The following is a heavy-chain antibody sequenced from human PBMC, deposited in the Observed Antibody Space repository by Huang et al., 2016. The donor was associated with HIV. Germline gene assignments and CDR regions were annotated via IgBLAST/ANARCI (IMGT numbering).Heavy chain of an antibody. CDR2: IGSDSRDT. J-gene: IGHJ3*01. Sequence: QVQLVQSGGEVMQPGASVRVSCKASGYDFGSYGMSWVRQAPGQGREWLGWIGSDSRDTSAAQKFQSRVTMTTDTSTTTTYMELRSLRSDDTAMYYCARDPYYSNRWKRNDASFLWGQGTMITVSS. V-gene: IGHV1-18*01. D-gene: IGHD4-4*01. CDR1: GYDFGSYG. CDR3: ARDPYYSNRWKRNDASFL.